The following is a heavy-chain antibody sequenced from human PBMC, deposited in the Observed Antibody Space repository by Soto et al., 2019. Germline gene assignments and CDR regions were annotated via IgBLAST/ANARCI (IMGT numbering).Heavy chain of an antibody. J-gene: IGHJ4*02. CDR2: IWYDGSNK. Sequence: VQLVESGGGVVQPGRSLRLSCAASGFTFSSYGMHWVRQAPGKGLEWVAVIWYDGSNKYYADSVKGRFTISRDNSKNTLYLQMNSLRAEDTAVYYCARDGYNLRAFDYWGQGTLVTVSS. D-gene: IGHD5-12*01. V-gene: IGHV3-33*01. CDR1: GFTFSSYG. CDR3: ARDGYNLRAFDY.